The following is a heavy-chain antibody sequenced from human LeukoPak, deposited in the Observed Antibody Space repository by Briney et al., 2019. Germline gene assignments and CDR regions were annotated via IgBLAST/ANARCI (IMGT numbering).Heavy chain of an antibody. CDR3: ARGRAVRLSLVATISYFDY. Sequence: PSETLSLTCTVSGGSISSGGYYWSWIRQHPGKGLEWIGYIYYSGSTYYNSSLKSRVTISVDTSKNQFSLKLSSVTAADTAVYYCARGRAVRLSLVATISYFDYWGQGTLVTVSS. CDR1: GGSISSGGYY. D-gene: IGHD5-12*01. CDR2: IYYSGST. J-gene: IGHJ4*02. V-gene: IGHV4-31*03.